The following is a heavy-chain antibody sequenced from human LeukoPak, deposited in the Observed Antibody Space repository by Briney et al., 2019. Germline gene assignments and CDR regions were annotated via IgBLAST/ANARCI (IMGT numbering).Heavy chain of an antibody. CDR2: IYYSGST. CDR3: ASIAVAGTPPTFDY. Sequence: PSETLSLTCTVSGGSTSSYYWSWIRQPPGKGLEWIGYIYYSGSTNYNPSLKSRVTISVDTSKNQFSLKLSSVTAADTAVYYCASIAVAGTPPTFDYWGQGTLVTVSS. CDR1: GGSTSSYY. D-gene: IGHD6-19*01. J-gene: IGHJ4*02. V-gene: IGHV4-59*08.